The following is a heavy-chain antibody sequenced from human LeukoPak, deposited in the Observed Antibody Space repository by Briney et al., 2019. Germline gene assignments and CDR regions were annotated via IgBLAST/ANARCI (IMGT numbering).Heavy chain of an antibody. Sequence: SETLSLTCAISGGSINNYYWSWIRQPPGKGLEWIGYIYYSGTTNYSPSLNSRVNISLDTAKNQFTLRLSSVTAADTAVYYCARQTAKNVDTARFDSWGQGTLVAVSS. CDR1: GGSINNYY. V-gene: IGHV4-59*08. D-gene: IGHD5-18*01. CDR3: ARQTAKNVDTARFDS. CDR2: IYYSGTT. J-gene: IGHJ4*02.